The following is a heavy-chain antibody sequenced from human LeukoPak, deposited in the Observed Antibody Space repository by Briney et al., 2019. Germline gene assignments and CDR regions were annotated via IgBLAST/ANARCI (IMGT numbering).Heavy chain of an antibody. CDR2: TSKSGGTT. CDR1: GFTFSTYS. Sequence: GGSLRLSCAASGFTFSTYSMHWVRRAPGKGLEYVSTTSKSGGTTYYANSVKGRFTCSRDNSKNTLYLQMGSLRAEDMAVYYRARDDYSASGSYYGMDVWGQGTTVILSS. CDR3: ARDDYSASGSYYGMDV. V-gene: IGHV3-64*01. D-gene: IGHD3-10*01. J-gene: IGHJ6*02.